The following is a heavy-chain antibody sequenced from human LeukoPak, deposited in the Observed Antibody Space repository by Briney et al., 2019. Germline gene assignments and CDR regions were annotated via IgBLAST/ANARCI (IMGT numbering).Heavy chain of an antibody. CDR1: GGSISSYY. CDR2: IYTSGST. Sequence: SETLSLTCTVPGGSISSYYWSWIRQPAGKGLEWIGRIYTSGSTNYNPSLKSRVTMSVDTSKNQFSLKLSSVTAADTAVYYCARTYYYDRSGFYSGYYFDYWGQGTLVTVSS. CDR3: ARTYYYDRSGFYSGYYFDY. J-gene: IGHJ4*02. V-gene: IGHV4-4*07. D-gene: IGHD3-22*01.